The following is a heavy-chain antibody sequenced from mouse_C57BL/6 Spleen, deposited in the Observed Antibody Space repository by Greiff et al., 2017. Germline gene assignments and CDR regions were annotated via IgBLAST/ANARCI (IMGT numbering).Heavy chain of an antibody. Sequence: EVKVVESGGGLVQPKGSLKLSCAASGFSFNTYAMNWVRQAPGKGLEWVARIRSKSNNYATYYADSVKDRFTISRDDSESMLYLQMNNLKTEDTAMYYCVRQSLGAMDYWGQGTSVTVSS. V-gene: IGHV10-1*01. CDR3: VRQSLGAMDY. CDR1: GFSFNTYA. D-gene: IGHD3-1*01. CDR2: IRSKSNNYAT. J-gene: IGHJ4*01.